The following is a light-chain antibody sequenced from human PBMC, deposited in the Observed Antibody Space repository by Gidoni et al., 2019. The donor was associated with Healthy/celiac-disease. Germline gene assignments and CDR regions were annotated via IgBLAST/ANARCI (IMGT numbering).Light chain of an antibody. CDR2: AAS. V-gene: IGKV1-39*01. Sequence: IQLTQSPSSLSASVGDRVTITCRASQSISSYLNWYQQKPGKAPKLLIYAASSLQSGVPSRFSSSGSGTDFTLTISSLQPEDFATYYCQQSYSTPRYTFGQGTKLEIK. CDR1: QSISSY. J-gene: IGKJ2*01. CDR3: QQSYSTPRYT.